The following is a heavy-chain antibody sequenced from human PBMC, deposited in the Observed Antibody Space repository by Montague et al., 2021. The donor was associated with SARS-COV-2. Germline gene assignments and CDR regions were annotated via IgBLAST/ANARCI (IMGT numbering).Heavy chain of an antibody. CDR2: TYYRSKWYN. J-gene: IGHJ6*02. D-gene: IGHD1-1*01. Sequence: CAISGDSVSGHSATSNWVRQSPSRGIEWLGRTYYRSKWYNDYAVSVRGRVTINPDTSKNQFSLQLNSVTPEDTAIYYCTSGREGNYNVMDVWGQGTTVTVSS. CDR3: TSGREGNYNVMDV. V-gene: IGHV6-1*01. CDR1: GDSVSGHSAT.